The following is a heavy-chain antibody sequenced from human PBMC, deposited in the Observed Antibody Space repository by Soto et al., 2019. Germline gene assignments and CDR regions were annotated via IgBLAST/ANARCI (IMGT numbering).Heavy chain of an antibody. CDR3: ARTKSYGAYDV. CDR1: GFTLSDYY. Sequence: EVKLVESGGGLVQPGGSLRLSCAFSGFTLSDYYIDWVRQAPGKGLEWLARSRDKANSFSTDYAASVKGRLSISRDDSESSVFLQMNSLRTEDTALYYCARTKSYGAYDVWGQGTVVIVSS. V-gene: IGHV3-72*01. CDR2: SRDKANSFST. J-gene: IGHJ3*01. D-gene: IGHD3-10*01.